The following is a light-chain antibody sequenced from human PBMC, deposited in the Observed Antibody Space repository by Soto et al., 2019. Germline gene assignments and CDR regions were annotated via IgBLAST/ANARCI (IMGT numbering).Light chain of an antibody. Sequence: DIVMTQSPDSLAVSLGERATINCKSSQSVLYSSNNKNYLAWYQQRPGQPPKLLIYWASTRESGVPDRFSGSGSRTEFTLTITSLKAEDVAVYYCQQSESTPPTLGQGTKLEIK. V-gene: IGKV4-1*01. CDR1: QSVLYSSNNKNY. CDR2: WAS. J-gene: IGKJ2*01. CDR3: QQSESTPPT.